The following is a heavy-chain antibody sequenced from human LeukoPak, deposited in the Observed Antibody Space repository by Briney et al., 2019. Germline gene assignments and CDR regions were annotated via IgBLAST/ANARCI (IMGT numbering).Heavy chain of an antibody. V-gene: IGHV1-18*01. Sequence: GASVKVSCKASGGTFSSYAISWVRQAPGQGLEWMGWISAYNGNTNYVQKPQGRVTMTTDTSTSTAYMELRSLRSDDTAVYYCARDWDSGYHNNALDYWGQGTLVTVSS. CDR3: ARDWDSGYHNNALDY. J-gene: IGHJ4*02. CDR1: GGTFSSYA. CDR2: ISAYNGNT. D-gene: IGHD5-12*01.